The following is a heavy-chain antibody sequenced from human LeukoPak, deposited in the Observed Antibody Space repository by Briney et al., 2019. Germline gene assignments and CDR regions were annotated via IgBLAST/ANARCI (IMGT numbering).Heavy chain of an antibody. J-gene: IGHJ6*03. D-gene: IGHD1-26*01. CDR1: GSTFSSYS. Sequence: GRSLRLSCAASGSTFSSYSMNWVRQAPGKGLEWVSSISSSSSYIYYADSVKGRFTISRDNAKNSLYLQMDSLGPDDTAVYYCARDPYSGNYGNDYYYYMDVWGKGTTVTISS. V-gene: IGHV3-21*01. CDR2: ISSSSSYI. CDR3: ARDPYSGNYGNDYYYYMDV.